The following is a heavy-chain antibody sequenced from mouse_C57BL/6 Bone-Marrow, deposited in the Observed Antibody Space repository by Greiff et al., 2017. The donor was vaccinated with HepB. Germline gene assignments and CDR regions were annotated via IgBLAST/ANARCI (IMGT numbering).Heavy chain of an antibody. Sequence: EVKLQESGGDLVKPGGSLKLSCAASGFTFSSYGMSWVRQTPDKRLEWVATISSGGSYTYYPDSVKGRFTISRDNAKNTLYLKMSSLKSEDTAMYYLARGAGGDYWGQGTTLTVSS. CDR3: ARGAGGDY. V-gene: IGHV5-6*01. CDR2: ISSGGSYT. J-gene: IGHJ2*01. CDR1: GFTFSSYG.